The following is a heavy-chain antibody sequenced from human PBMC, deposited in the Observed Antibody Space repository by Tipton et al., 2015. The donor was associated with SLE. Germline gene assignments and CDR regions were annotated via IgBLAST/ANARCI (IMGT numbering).Heavy chain of an antibody. Sequence: SLRLSCATSGLTFSNYAMSWVRQAPGKGLEWVSAISGSGDSTYYADSVKGRFTISRDNSKNTLYLQMNSLRAEDTAVYYCAKEEFSSSSSYYYYYYGMDVWGQGTTVTVSS. J-gene: IGHJ6*02. CDR3: AKEEFSSSSSYYYYYYGMDV. CDR2: ISGSGDST. V-gene: IGHV3-23*01. CDR1: GLTFSNYA. D-gene: IGHD6-6*01.